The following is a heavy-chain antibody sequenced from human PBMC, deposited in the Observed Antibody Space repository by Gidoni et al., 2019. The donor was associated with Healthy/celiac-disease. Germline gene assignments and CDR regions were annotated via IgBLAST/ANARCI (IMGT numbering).Heavy chain of an antibody. CDR2: IYYNGST. CDR3: ARAPINNDILTGYYNDAFDI. V-gene: IGHV4-39*07. Sequence: QLQLQESGPGLVKPSETLSLTCTVSGGSISSSSYDWGWLRQPPGKGLWWIGSIYYNGSTYYNPSLKSRVTISVDTSKNQFSLKLSSVTAADTAVYYCARAPINNDILTGYYNDAFDIWGQGTMVTVSS. CDR1: GGSISSSSYD. J-gene: IGHJ3*02. D-gene: IGHD3-9*01.